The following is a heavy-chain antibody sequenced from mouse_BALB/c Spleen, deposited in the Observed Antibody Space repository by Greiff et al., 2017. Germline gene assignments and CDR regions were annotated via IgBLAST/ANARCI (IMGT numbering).Heavy chain of an antibody. V-gene: IGHV5-17*02. CDR1: GFTFSSFG. CDR2: ISSGSSTI. CDR3: ARSPVVATGFDY. Sequence: EVKLVESGGGLVQPGGSRKLSCAASGFTFSSFGMHWVRQAPEKGLEWVAYISSGSSTIYYADTVKGRFTISRDNPKNTLFLQMTSLRSEDTAMYYCARSPVVATGFDYWGQGTTLTVSS. D-gene: IGHD1-1*01. J-gene: IGHJ2*01.